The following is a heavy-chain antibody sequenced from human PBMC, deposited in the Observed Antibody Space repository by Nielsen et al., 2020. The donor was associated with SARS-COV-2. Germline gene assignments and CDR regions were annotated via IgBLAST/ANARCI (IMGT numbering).Heavy chain of an antibody. CDR3: ARGKAGVPAALMQVNWFDP. D-gene: IGHD6-13*01. V-gene: IGHV4-31*03. Sequence: LRLSCTVSGGSISSAGYYWSWIRQHPGKSLEWIGYIYYSGSTYYNPSLKSRVTISLDTSKNQFSLNLSSVTAADTAVYYCARGKAGVPAALMQVNWFDPWGQGTLVTVSS. CDR2: IYYSGST. CDR1: GGSISSAGYY. J-gene: IGHJ5*02.